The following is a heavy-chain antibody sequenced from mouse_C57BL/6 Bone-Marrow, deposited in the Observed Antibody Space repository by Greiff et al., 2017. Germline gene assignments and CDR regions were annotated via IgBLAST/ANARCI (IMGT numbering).Heavy chain of an antibody. CDR2: IYPGSGST. CDR3: ARVTAQATNFDV. V-gene: IGHV1-55*01. D-gene: IGHD3-2*02. Sequence: QVQLQQPGAELVKPGASVKMSCKASGYTFTSYWITWVKQRPGQGLEWIGDIYPGSGSTNYNEKFKSKATLPVDTSSSTAYLQLSSLPSEDSAVYYCARVTAQATNFDVWGTGTTVTVSS. J-gene: IGHJ1*03. CDR1: GYTFTSYW.